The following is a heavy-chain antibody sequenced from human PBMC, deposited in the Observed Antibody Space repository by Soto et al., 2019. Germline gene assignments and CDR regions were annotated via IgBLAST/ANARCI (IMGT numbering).Heavy chain of an antibody. V-gene: IGHV3-21*01. CDR3: ARGDIVVVPAAYYYYYGMDV. CDR2: ISSSSSYI. Sequence: EVQLVESGGGLVKPGGSLRLSCAASGFTFSSYSMNWVRQAPGKGLEWVSSISSSSSYIYYADSVKGRFTISRDNAKNSLYLQMNSLRAEDTAVYYCARGDIVVVPAAYYYYYGMDVRGQGTTVTVSS. D-gene: IGHD2-2*01. J-gene: IGHJ6*02. CDR1: GFTFSSYS.